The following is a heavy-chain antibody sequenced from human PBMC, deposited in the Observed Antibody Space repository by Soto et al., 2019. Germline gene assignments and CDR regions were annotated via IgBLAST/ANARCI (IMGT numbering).Heavy chain of an antibody. J-gene: IGHJ4*02. CDR2: VAYDGHTK. V-gene: IGHV3-30*18. D-gene: IGHD3-22*01. CDR3: GKEYDDSRYYITSDY. CDR1: RFTFSTYG. Sequence: QVQLVESGGGVVQPGRSLRLSCAAVRFTFSTYGTQWIRQAPGKGLEWVAVVAYDGHTKFYADSVRGRFTVSRDNSKNTVYLQLDSLRAEDTAVYYCGKEYDDSRYYITSDYWGQGTLVTVSP.